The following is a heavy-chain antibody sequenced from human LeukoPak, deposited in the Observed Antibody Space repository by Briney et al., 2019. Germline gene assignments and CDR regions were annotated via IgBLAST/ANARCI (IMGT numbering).Heavy chain of an antibody. CDR2: AYSGGIT. V-gene: IGHV3-53*01. Sequence: GGSLRLSCAASGFTFSSNYMSWVRQAPGKGLEWVSVAYSGGITYYLDSVKGRFTVSRDNAKNTLYLQMDSLRAEDTAVYYCARDEAVAGTDYYYYGMDVWGQGTTVTVSS. D-gene: IGHD6-19*01. CDR3: ARDEAVAGTDYYYYGMDV. CDR1: GFTFSSNY. J-gene: IGHJ6*02.